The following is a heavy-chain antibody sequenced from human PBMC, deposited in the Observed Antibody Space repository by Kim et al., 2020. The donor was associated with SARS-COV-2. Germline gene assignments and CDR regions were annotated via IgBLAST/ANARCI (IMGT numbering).Heavy chain of an antibody. D-gene: IGHD6-13*01. J-gene: IGHJ4*02. V-gene: IGHV4-31*03. CDR1: GGSISSGGYY. CDR2: IYYSGST. Sequence: SETLSLTCTVSGGSISSGGYYWSWIRQHPGKGLEWIGYIYYSGSTYYNPSLKSRVTISVDTSKNQFSLKLSSVTAADTAVYYCARGGRIAPTPVFDYWGQGTLVTVSS. CDR3: ARGGRIAPTPVFDY.